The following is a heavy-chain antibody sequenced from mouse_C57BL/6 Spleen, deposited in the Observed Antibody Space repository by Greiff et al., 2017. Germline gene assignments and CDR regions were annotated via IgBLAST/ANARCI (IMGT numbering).Heavy chain of an antibody. CDR3: ARSPYSNYWYFDV. V-gene: IGHV3-8*01. CDR2: ISYSGST. D-gene: IGHD2-5*01. CDR1: GYSITSDY. J-gene: IGHJ1*03. Sequence: VQLKQSGPGLAKPSQTLSLTCSVTGYSITSDYWNWIRKFPGNKLEYMGYISYSGSTYYNPSLKSRISITRDTSKNQYYLQLNSVTTDDTATYYCARSPYSNYWYFDVWGTGTTVTVSS.